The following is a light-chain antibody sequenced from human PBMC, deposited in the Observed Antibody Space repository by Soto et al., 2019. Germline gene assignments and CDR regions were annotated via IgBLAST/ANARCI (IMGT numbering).Light chain of an antibody. V-gene: IGKV1-6*01. CDR3: LQDHNYPLT. J-gene: IGKJ4*01. CDR2: AAS. CDR1: QGIGND. Sequence: GDRVTIACRATQGIGNDVGWYQQKPGKAPKLLIYAASSLQSEVPSRFSGSRSGTDFTLTISSLQPEDFATYSCLQDHNYPLTFGGGTKLEIK.